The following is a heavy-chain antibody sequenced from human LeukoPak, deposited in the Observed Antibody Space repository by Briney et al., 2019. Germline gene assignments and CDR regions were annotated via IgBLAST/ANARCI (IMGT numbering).Heavy chain of an antibody. V-gene: IGHV3-48*02. Sequence: GGSLRLSCVASGFTFSTYSMAWVRQAPGKGLEWFSSITGSSSSTNNAGSVKGRFTISRDNAKNSLFLQMNSLRDEDTAVYYCARLRPGCYFDYWGQGALVTVSS. CDR2: ITGSSSST. CDR1: GFTFSTYS. J-gene: IGHJ4*02. CDR3: ARLRPGCYFDY. D-gene: IGHD4-17*01.